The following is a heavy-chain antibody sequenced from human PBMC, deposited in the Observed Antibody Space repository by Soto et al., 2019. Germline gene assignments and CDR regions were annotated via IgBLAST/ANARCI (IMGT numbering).Heavy chain of an antibody. V-gene: IGHV1-18*01. CDR3: ARGRYGDY. D-gene: IGHD1-1*01. CDR1: GYTFTSYG. J-gene: IGHJ4*02. Sequence: QVHLVQSGAEVKKPGASVKVSCKASGYTFTSYGITWVRQAPGQGLEWMGWISAHNGNTDYAQKLQGRGIVTRDTSSSTASLELSSVRADDTAVYYCARGRYGDYWGQGALVTVSS. CDR2: ISAHNGNT.